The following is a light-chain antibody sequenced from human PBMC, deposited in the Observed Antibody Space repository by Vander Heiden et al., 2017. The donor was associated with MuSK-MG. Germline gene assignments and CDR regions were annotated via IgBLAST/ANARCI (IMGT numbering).Light chain of an antibody. CDR2: EVS. J-gene: IGLJ2*01. Sequence: QSALTQPASVSGSPGQSITISCTGTSSDVGGYDSVSWYQQHPGKAPKLMIYEVSNRPSGVSNRFSASKSGNTASLTISGLQAEDEADYYCSSYTSSSTLVVFGGGTKL. V-gene: IGLV2-14*01. CDR3: SSYTSSSTLVV. CDR1: SSDVGGYDS.